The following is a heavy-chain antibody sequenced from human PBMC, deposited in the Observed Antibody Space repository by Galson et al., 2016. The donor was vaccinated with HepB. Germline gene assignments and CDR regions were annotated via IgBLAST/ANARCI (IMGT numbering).Heavy chain of an antibody. CDR2: ISYDGSNK. CDR3: ARDHDWAFDY. D-gene: IGHD3-9*01. CDR1: GFRFSSYA. J-gene: IGHJ4*02. V-gene: IGHV3-30*03. Sequence: SLRLSCAASGFRFSSYAMHWVRQAPGKGLEWVAVISYDGSNKYYTDSVKGRFTISRDDATNSLFLQVNSLRDEDTAIYYCARDHDWAFDYWGQGTLVSVSS.